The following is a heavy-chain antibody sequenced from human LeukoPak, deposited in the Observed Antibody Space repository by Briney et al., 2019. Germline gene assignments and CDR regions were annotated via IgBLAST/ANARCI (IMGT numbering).Heavy chain of an antibody. CDR1: GFTFSSYS. CDR3: AREDPRDGYNLGAFDI. Sequence: GGSLRLSCAASGFTFSSYSMNWVRQAPGKGLEWVSSTSSSSTYKYYADSVKGRFTISRDNAKNSLFLQMNSLRAEDTAVYYCAREDPRDGYNLGAFDIWGQGTMVTVSS. V-gene: IGHV3-21*01. D-gene: IGHD5-24*01. CDR2: TSSSSTYK. J-gene: IGHJ3*02.